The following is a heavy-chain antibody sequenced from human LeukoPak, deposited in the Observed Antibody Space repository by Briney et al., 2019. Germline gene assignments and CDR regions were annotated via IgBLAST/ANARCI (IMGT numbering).Heavy chain of an antibody. CDR2: INYDGSQK. J-gene: IGHJ4*02. Sequence: GGSLRLSCAASGFVFKNYWMSWVRQAPGKGLEWLANINYDGSQKYHVDSVKGRFTISRDNAKNSLYLQMNSLRAEDTAVYYCAKAFGSSGPYYFDYWGQGTLVTVSS. CDR1: GFVFKNYW. CDR3: AKAFGSSGPYYFDY. V-gene: IGHV3-7*03. D-gene: IGHD6-19*01.